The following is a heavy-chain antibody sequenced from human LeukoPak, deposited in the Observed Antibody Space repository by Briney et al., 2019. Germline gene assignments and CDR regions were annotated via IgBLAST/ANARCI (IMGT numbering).Heavy chain of an antibody. Sequence: ASVKVSCKASGYTFTGYYMHWVRQAPGQGLEWMGWINPNSGGTNYAQKFQGRVTMTRDTSISTAYMELSRLRSDDTAVYYCARDLTTVTNERGGGYMDVWGKGTTVTVSS. V-gene: IGHV1-2*02. CDR3: ARDLTTVTNERGGGYMDV. CDR2: INPNSGGT. D-gene: IGHD4-17*01. J-gene: IGHJ6*03. CDR1: GYTFTGYY.